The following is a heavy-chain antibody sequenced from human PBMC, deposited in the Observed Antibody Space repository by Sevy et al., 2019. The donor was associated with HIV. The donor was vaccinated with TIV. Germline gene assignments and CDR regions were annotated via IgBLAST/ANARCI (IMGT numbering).Heavy chain of an antibody. CDR2: INQDGSEK. J-gene: IGHJ4*02. CDR3: AIEQITGSNPDYFDS. CDR1: GFTFSNYW. V-gene: IGHV3-7*01. Sequence: GGSLRLSCAASGFTFSNYWMSWVRQAPGKGLECVANINQDGSEKYYLDSVKGRFIVSRDNAKNSLYLQMNSLSAEDSAVYYCAIEQITGSNPDYFDSWGQGTLVTVSS. D-gene: IGHD1-7*01.